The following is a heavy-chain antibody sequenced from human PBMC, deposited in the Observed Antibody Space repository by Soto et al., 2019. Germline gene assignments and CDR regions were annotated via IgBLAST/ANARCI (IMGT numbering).Heavy chain of an antibody. D-gene: IGHD2-15*01. CDR1: GGSISSSFYY. J-gene: IGHJ4*02. V-gene: IGHV4-39*01. Sequence: QLQLQESGPGLVKPSETLSLTCTVSGGSISSSFYYWGWIRQPPGKGLEWIGSMYYSGSTYYNPSLKSRVTISADTSKNQFSLKRSSVTAADTAVYYCARHYGGNCFDYWGQGTLVTVSS. CDR3: ARHYGGNCFDY. CDR2: MYYSGST.